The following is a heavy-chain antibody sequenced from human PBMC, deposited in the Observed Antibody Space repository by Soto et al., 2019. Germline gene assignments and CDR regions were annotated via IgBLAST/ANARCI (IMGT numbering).Heavy chain of an antibody. CDR1: GYTFTSYY. Sequence: QVQLVQSGAEVKKPGASVKVSCKASGYTFTSYYMHWVRQAPGQGLEWMGIINPSGGSTSYAQKFQGRVNMTRDTSTSTVYMELSSLRSEDTAVYYCARDQGGYSYGYEYPDYWGQGTLVTVSS. D-gene: IGHD5-18*01. CDR2: INPSGGST. V-gene: IGHV1-46*01. J-gene: IGHJ4*02. CDR3: ARDQGGYSYGYEYPDY.